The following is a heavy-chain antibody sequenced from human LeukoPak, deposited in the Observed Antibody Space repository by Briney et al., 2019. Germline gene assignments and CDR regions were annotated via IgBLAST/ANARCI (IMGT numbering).Heavy chain of an antibody. V-gene: IGHV1-69*01. Sequence: GSGVNVSCKASLCTFSRYAISWVRQAGGQGRDGMGGIFPIFGTANYARMLQGRVTLTADESTSPAYMELGSLRSEDTAVYYCAKDGPPFVVVPAAPSFDYWGQGTLVTVCS. CDR2: IFPIFGTA. J-gene: IGHJ4*02. CDR1: LCTFSRYA. CDR3: AKDGPPFVVVPAAPSFDY. D-gene: IGHD2-2*01.